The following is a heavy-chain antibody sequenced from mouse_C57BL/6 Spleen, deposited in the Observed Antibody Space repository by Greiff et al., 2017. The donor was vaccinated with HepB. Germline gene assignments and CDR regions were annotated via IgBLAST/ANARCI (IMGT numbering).Heavy chain of an antibody. CDR2: IYPGDGDT. CDR1: GYAFSSSW. D-gene: IGHD1-1*01. V-gene: IGHV1-82*01. Sequence: VQLQQSGPELVKPGASVKISCKASGYAFSSSWMNWVKQRPGKGLEWIGRIYPGDGDTNYNGKFKGKATLTADKSSSTAYMQISSLTSEDSAVYFCARDGVTTVVATGDYAMDYWGQGTSVTVSS. CDR3: ARDGVTTVVATGDYAMDY. J-gene: IGHJ4*01.